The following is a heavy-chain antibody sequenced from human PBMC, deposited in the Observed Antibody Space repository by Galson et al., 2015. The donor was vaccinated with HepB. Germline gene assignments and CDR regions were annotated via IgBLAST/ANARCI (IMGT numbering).Heavy chain of an antibody. D-gene: IGHD4-17*01. CDR1: GFTLSSYD. CDR2: IGTAADT. J-gene: IGHJ2*01. Sequence: LRLSCAASGFTLSSYDMHWVRQDTGKGLEWVSSIGTAADTYYPGSVKGRFIISRENAKNSLFLQMDSLRAGDTAMYYCARGGRDTVGWYFDLWGRGTLVTVSS. CDR3: ARGGRDTVGWYFDL. V-gene: IGHV3-13*01.